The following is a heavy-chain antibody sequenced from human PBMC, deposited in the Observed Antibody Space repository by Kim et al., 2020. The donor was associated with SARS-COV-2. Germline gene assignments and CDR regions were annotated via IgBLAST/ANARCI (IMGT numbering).Heavy chain of an antibody. CDR2: ISSEGDRA. CDR3: ARDDCSGGSCQYYYYYMDV. D-gene: IGHD2-15*01. Sequence: GGSLRLSCAASGFSFSEFYMTWIRQTPGQGLEWVSYISSEGDRAQYADSVKGRFTISRDNAKSSLYLQMNSLRVEDTAVYYCARDDCSGGSCQYYYYYMDVWGKGTTVTVSS. V-gene: IGHV3-11*01. J-gene: IGHJ6*03. CDR1: GFSFSEFY.